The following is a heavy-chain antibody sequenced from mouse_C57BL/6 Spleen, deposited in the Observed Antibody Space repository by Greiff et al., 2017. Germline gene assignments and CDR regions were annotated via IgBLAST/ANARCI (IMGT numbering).Heavy chain of an antibody. J-gene: IGHJ3*01. CDR3: ARQGLRRGTAWFAY. V-gene: IGHV5-6*01. CDR1: GFTFSSYG. D-gene: IGHD2-4*01. CDR2: ISSGGSYT. Sequence: EVKLQESGGDLVKPGGSLKLSCAASGFTFSSYGMSWVRQTPDKRLEWVATISSGGSYTYYPDSVKGRFTISRDNAKNTLYLQMSSLKSEDTAMYYCARQGLRRGTAWFAYWGQGTLVTVSA.